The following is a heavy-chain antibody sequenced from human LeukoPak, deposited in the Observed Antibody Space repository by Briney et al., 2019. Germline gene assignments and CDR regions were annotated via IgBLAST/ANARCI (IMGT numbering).Heavy chain of an antibody. Sequence: SETLSLTCSVAGGSISRSSSYWGWIRQPPGKGLEWIGSIYYRGSTYYNPSLKSRVTISVDTSKNQFSLKLSAVSAANTAVYYCARPPSGDSSEHDNWFDPWGQGTLVTVSS. J-gene: IGHJ5*02. V-gene: IGHV4-39*01. D-gene: IGHD3-22*01. CDR1: GGSISRSSSY. CDR2: IYYRGST. CDR3: ARPPSGDSSEHDNWFDP.